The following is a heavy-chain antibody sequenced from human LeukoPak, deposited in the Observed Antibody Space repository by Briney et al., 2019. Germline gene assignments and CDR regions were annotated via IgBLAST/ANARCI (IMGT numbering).Heavy chain of an antibody. V-gene: IGHV3-23*01. J-gene: IGHJ4*02. CDR1: GFTFSSYA. CDR3: AKGPGYSYGQALDY. D-gene: IGHD5-18*01. Sequence: GGSLRLSCAASGFTFSSYAMSWVRQAPGKGLEWVSAISGSGGSTYYADSVKGRFTISRDNSKNTLYPQMNSLRAEDTAVYYCAKGPGYSYGQALDYWGQGTLVTVSS. CDR2: ISGSGGST.